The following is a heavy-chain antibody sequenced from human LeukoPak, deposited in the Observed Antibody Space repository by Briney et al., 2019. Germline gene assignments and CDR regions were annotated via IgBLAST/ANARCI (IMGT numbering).Heavy chain of an antibody. CDR2: ISSSSSTI. Sequence: GGSLRLSCAASGFTFSSYSMNWVRQAPGKGLEWVSYISSSSSTIYYADSVKGRFTISRDNAKNSLYLQMNSLRAEDTAVYYCARDKYYYDSSGHDYWGQGTLVTVSS. CDR1: GFTFSSYS. CDR3: ARDKYYYDSSGHDY. D-gene: IGHD3-22*01. J-gene: IGHJ4*02. V-gene: IGHV3-48*01.